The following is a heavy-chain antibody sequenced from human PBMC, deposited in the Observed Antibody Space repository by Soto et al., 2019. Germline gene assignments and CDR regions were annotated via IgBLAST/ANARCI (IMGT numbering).Heavy chain of an antibody. CDR1: GFTFSSYA. Sequence: GVSLRLSCSASGFTFSSYAMTWVRQAPGKGLEWVSLISSSGGRTYYSDSVKGRFTISRDNSKNTLYLQMNSLRAEDTAVYYCAKGWTLPWGHFDYWGQGTLVTVSA. CDR3: AKGWTLPWGHFDY. J-gene: IGHJ4*02. V-gene: IGHV3-23*01. D-gene: IGHD3-16*01. CDR2: ISSSGGRT.